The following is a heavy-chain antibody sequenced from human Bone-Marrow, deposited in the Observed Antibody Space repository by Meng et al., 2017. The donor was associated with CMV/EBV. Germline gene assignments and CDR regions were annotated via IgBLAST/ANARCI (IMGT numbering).Heavy chain of an antibody. CDR3: AREGCSSTSCPLDAFDI. CDR2: INPNSGGT. D-gene: IGHD2-2*01. Sequence: ASVKVPCKHSGGTFSSYAISWVRQAPGQGLEWMGWINPNSGGTNYAQKFQGRVTMTRDTSISTAYMELSRLRSDDTAVYYCAREGCSSTSCPLDAFDIWGQGTMVTVSS. CDR1: GGTFSSYA. V-gene: IGHV1-2*02. J-gene: IGHJ3*02.